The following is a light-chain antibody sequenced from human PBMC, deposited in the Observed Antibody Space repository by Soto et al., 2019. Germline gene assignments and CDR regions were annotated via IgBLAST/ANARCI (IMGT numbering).Light chain of an antibody. V-gene: IGLV1-51*01. CDR1: SSNIGNNY. J-gene: IGLJ3*02. CDR3: GTWDSSLRGWV. Sequence: QSALTQPPSVSAAPGQKVTISCSGSSSNIGNNYVSWYQQLPGTAPKVLIYDNNKRPSGIPDRFSGSKSGTSATLGITGLQTGDEADYYCGTWDSSLRGWVFGGGTKLTVL. CDR2: DNN.